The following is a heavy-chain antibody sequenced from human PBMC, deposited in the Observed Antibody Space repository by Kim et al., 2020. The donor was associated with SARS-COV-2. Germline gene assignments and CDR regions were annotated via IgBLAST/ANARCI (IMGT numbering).Heavy chain of an antibody. V-gene: IGHV3-30*18. CDR1: GFTFSSYG. Sequence: GGSLRLSCAASGFTFSSYGMHWVRQAPGKGLEWVAVISYDGSNKYYADSVKGRFTISRDNSKNTLYLQMNSLRAEDTAVYYCAKDYRSPELWFGVSEYFQHWGQGTLVTVSS. CDR2: ISYDGSNK. CDR3: AKDYRSPELWFGVSEYFQH. J-gene: IGHJ1*01. D-gene: IGHD3-10*01.